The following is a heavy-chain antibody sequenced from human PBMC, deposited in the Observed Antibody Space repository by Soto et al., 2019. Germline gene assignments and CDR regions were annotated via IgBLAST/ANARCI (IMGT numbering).Heavy chain of an antibody. CDR1: GDSISSYY. J-gene: IGHJ3*01. CDR3: AKHISAWLRIEAFDV. Sequence: QVQLQESGPGLVKPSETLSLTCTVSGDSISSYYWSWIRQPPGKGLEWIGYAYSGGNTNYNPSLKSRVTRSVDASKSQCALKLNSVTGADTAVYYCAKHISAWLRIEAFDVWGPGTMVTVSS. V-gene: IGHV4-59*08. D-gene: IGHD5-12*01. CDR2: AYSGGNT.